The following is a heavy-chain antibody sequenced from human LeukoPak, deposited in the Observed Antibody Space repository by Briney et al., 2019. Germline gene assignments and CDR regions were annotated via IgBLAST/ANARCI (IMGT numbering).Heavy chain of an antibody. Sequence: GGSLRLPCAASGFTFSSYGMHWVRQAPGKGLEWVAVIWYDGSNKYYADSVKGRFTISRDNSKNTLYLQMNSLRAEDTAVYYCAKGAVAGNFAEYFQHWGQGTLVTVSS. D-gene: IGHD6-19*01. CDR3: AKGAVAGNFAEYFQH. V-gene: IGHV3-33*06. CDR2: IWYDGSNK. CDR1: GFTFSSYG. J-gene: IGHJ1*01.